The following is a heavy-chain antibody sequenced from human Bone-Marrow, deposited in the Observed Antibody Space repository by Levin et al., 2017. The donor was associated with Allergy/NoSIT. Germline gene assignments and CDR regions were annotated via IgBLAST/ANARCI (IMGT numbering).Heavy chain of an antibody. CDR3: ARGGGHSNSNFDY. D-gene: IGHD4-11*01. J-gene: IGHJ4*02. Sequence: GESLKISCAASGFTFSSYDMHWVRQATGKGLEWVSGIGTTGDTYYPGSVKGRFTISRENAKNSLYLQMNSLRAGDTAVYYCARGGGHSNSNFDYWGQGTLVTVSS. CDR2: IGTTGDT. V-gene: IGHV3-13*01. CDR1: GFTFSSYD.